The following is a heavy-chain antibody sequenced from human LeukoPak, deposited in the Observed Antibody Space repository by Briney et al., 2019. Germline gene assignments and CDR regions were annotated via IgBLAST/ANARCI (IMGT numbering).Heavy chain of an antibody. V-gene: IGHV4-4*07. CDR3: ARDGGYSSGWPFDY. CDR1: GDSISGYY. D-gene: IGHD6-25*01. J-gene: IGHJ4*02. CDR2: IYTSGST. Sequence: SETLSLTCTVSGDSISGYYWSWIRQPAGKGLEWIGRIYTSGSTNYNPSLKSRVTMSVDTSNNQFSLMLSSVTAADTAVYYCARDGGYSSGWPFDYWGQGTLVTVSS.